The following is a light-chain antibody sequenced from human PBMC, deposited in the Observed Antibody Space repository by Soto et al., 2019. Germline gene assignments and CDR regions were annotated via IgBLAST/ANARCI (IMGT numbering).Light chain of an antibody. Sequence: EIVLTQSPATLSLSPGERATLSCRASQSVNNYLAWYQQKPGQAPRLLIYDTSDRASGIPARFSGSGSGTDFTLTISSLEPEDFAAFYCQQRSVWPWTFGQGTKVEIK. J-gene: IGKJ1*01. CDR2: DTS. V-gene: IGKV3-11*01. CDR1: QSVNNY. CDR3: QQRSVWPWT.